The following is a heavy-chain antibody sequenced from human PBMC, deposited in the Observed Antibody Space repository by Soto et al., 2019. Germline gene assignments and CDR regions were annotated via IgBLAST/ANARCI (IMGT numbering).Heavy chain of an antibody. D-gene: IGHD1-26*01. Sequence: VASVKVSCKASGYTFTGYYMHWVRQAPGQGLEWMGWINPNSGGTNYAQKFQGWVTMTRDTSISTAYMELSRLRSDDTAVYYCARAVGANTIDYWGQGTLVTVSS. CDR3: ARAVGANTIDY. V-gene: IGHV1-2*04. J-gene: IGHJ4*02. CDR2: INPNSGGT. CDR1: GYTFTGYY.